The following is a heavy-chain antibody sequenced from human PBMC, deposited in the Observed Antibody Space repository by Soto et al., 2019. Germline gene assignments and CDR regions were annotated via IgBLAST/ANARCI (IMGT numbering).Heavy chain of an antibody. D-gene: IGHD4-17*01. V-gene: IGHV1-46*03. J-gene: IGHJ1*01. CDR1: GYTSTSYY. Sequence: GASVKVSCKASGYTSTSYYMHWVRQAPGQGLEWMGIINPSGGSTSYAQKFQGRVTMTRDTSTSTVYMELSSLRSEDTAVYYCARELYYGDYKEYFQHWGQGTLVTVSS. CDR3: ARELYYGDYKEYFQH. CDR2: INPSGGST.